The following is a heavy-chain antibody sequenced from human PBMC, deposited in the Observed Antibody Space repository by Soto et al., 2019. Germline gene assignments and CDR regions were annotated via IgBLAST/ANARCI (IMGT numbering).Heavy chain of an antibody. V-gene: IGHV4-30-4*01. J-gene: IGHJ4*02. CDR2: ISYSGST. CDR3: ARVRIVGSTTFDS. Sequence: QVQLQESGPGLVKPSQTLSLTCTVSGGSIRSEDYYWSWIRQPPGKGLEWIGYISYSGSTAYKSSLRSRVIITVATSKNQVSLKVNSATAADTAVYYCARVRIVGSTTFDSWGQGTLVTVSS. D-gene: IGHD1-26*01. CDR1: GGSIRSEDYY.